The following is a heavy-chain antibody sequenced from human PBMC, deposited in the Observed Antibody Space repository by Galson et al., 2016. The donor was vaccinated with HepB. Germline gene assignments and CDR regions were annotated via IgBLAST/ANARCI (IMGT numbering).Heavy chain of an antibody. CDR2: ISGSGGST. CDR1: GFTFSTYA. CDR3: AKGPVVPAAHFDY. D-gene: IGHD2-2*01. Sequence: SLRLSCAASGFTFSTYAMSWVRQAPGKGLEWVSAISGSGGSTYYADSVKGRFTISRDNSKNTLYLQMNSLRAEDTAVYYCAKGPVVPAAHFDYWGRGTLVTVSS. J-gene: IGHJ2*01. V-gene: IGHV3-23*01.